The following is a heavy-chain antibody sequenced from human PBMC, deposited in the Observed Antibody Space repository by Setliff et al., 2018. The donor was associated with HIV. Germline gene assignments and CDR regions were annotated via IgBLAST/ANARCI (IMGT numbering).Heavy chain of an antibody. Sequence: LSLTCTVSGGSISSGSYYWSWIRQPAGKGLVWVSRMYPVGKRIDYADSVEGRFTMSRDDAKNTLYLQMDSLRAEDTAMYYCSKDFTGPEDSWGQGTLVTVSS. CDR2: MYPVGKRI. CDR3: SKDFTGPEDS. D-gene: IGHD3-9*01. V-gene: IGHV3-74*01. CDR1: GGSISSGSYY. J-gene: IGHJ4*02.